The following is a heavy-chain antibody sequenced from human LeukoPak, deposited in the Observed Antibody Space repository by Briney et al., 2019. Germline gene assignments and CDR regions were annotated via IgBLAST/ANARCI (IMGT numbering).Heavy chain of an antibody. V-gene: IGHV4-59*01. CDR2: IYYSGST. Sequence: SETLSLTCTVSGGSISSYYWSWIRQPPGKGLEWIGYIYYSGSTNYNPSLKSRVTISVDTSKNQFSLKLTSVTAADTAVYYCARVHSGTVWAFDIWGQGTIVTVSS. J-gene: IGHJ3*02. D-gene: IGHD1-26*01. CDR1: GGSISSYY. CDR3: ARVHSGTVWAFDI.